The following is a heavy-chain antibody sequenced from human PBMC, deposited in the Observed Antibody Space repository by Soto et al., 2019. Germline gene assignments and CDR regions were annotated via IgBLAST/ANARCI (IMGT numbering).Heavy chain of an antibody. CDR3: ARTWGSTNDY. D-gene: IGHD3-16*01. J-gene: IGHJ4*02. V-gene: IGHV3-30-3*01. CDR2: ISYDGSNK. CDR1: GFTFSSYA. Sequence: GGSLRLSCAASGFTFSSYAMHWVRQAPGKGLEWVAVISYDGSNKYYADSVKGRFTISRDNSKNTLYLQMNSLRAEDTAVYYCARTWGSTNDYWGQGTLVTVSS.